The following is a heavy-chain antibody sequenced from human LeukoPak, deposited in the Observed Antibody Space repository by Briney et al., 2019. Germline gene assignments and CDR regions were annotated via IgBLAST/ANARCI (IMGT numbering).Heavy chain of an antibody. Sequence: ASVKVSCKASGCTFTSYYMHWVRQAPGQGLEWMGIINPSGGSTSYAQKFQGRVTMTRDTSTSTVYMELSSLRSEDTAVYYCARIDPLGIAAAGVYYYYGMDVWGQGTTVTVSS. D-gene: IGHD6-13*01. CDR1: GCTFTSYY. V-gene: IGHV1-46*01. CDR2: INPSGGST. CDR3: ARIDPLGIAAAGVYYYYGMDV. J-gene: IGHJ6*02.